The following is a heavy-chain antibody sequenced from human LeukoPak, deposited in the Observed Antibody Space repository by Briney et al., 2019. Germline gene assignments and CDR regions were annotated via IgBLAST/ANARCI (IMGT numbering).Heavy chain of an antibody. CDR1: GYTFTSYD. D-gene: IGHD5/OR15-5a*01. Sequence: ASVKVSCKASGYTFTSYDLNWVRQATGQGLEWMGWMNPNSGNTGYAQKFQGRVTMTRNTSINTAYMELSSLGSEDTAIYYCARGVGIVSTISKKHFDDWGQGTLVTVSS. CDR2: MNPNSGNT. V-gene: IGHV1-8*01. CDR3: ARGVGIVSTISKKHFDD. J-gene: IGHJ4*02.